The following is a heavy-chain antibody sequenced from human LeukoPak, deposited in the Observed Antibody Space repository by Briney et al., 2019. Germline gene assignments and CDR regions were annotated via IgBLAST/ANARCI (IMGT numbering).Heavy chain of an antibody. D-gene: IGHD5-18*01. CDR3: AKDQGYSYYYLDY. CDR1: GLTLSSYS. Sequence: GGSLRLSCAVSGLTLSSYSMNWVRQAPGKGLEWVSGINGNGASTYYSDSVKGRFTISRDNSKNTVYLLMSSLRAEDTAVYYCAKDQGYSYYYLDYWGQGTLVTVSS. CDR2: INGNGAST. J-gene: IGHJ4*02. V-gene: IGHV3-23*01.